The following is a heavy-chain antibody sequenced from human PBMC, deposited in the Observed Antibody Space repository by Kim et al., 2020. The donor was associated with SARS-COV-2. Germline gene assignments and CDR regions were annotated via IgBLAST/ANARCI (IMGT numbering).Heavy chain of an antibody. D-gene: IGHD6-13*01. CDR1: GFTFSSYS. J-gene: IGHJ6*03. CDR2: ISSSSSYI. Sequence: GGSLRLSCAASGFTFSSYSMNWVRQAPGKGLEWVSSISSSSSYIYYADSVKGRFTISRDNAKNSLYLQMNSLRAEDTAVYYCAREVRIAAAGYYYYYYYMDVWGKGDTVTVSS. CDR3: AREVRIAAAGYYYYYYYMDV. V-gene: IGHV3-21*01.